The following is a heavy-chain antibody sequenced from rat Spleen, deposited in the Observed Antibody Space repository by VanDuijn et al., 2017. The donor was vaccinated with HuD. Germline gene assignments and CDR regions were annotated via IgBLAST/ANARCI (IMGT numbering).Heavy chain of an antibody. J-gene: IGHJ2*01. D-gene: IGHD1-2*01. CDR3: ARSDPHYYYSSYNPLFDY. V-gene: IGHV3-1*01. Sequence: EVQLQESGPGLVKPSQSLSLTCSVTGYSITSNYWGWIRKFPGNKMEWMGYISYSGSTSYNPSLKSRISITRDTSKNQFFLQLNSVTTEDTATYYCARSDPHYYYSSYNPLFDYWGQGVMVTVSS. CDR1: GYSITSNY. CDR2: ISYSGST.